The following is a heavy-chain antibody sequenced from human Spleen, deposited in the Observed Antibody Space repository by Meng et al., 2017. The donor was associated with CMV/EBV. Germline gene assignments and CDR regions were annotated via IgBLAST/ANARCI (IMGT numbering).Heavy chain of an antibody. CDR2: INPNSGGT. CDR3: ARDWRTRIGQYYYYYYGMDV. CDR1: GYTFTGYY. Sequence: ASVKVSCKASGYTFTGYYMHWVRQAPGQGLEWLGWINPNSGGTNYAQKFQGRVTMTRDTSISTAYMELSRLRSDDTAVYYCARDWRTRIGQYYYYYYGMDVWGQGTTVTVS. J-gene: IGHJ6*02. D-gene: IGHD3-22*01. V-gene: IGHV1-2*02.